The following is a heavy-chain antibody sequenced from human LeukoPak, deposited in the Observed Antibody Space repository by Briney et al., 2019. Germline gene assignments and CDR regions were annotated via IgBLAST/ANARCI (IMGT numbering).Heavy chain of an antibody. CDR3: AREVGHSLFDS. V-gene: IGHV3-33*01. D-gene: IGHD5-12*01. Sequence: GRSLRLSCAASGFTFSSYGMHWVRQAPGKGLEWVAVIWYDGSNKYYADSVKGRFTISRDNSKNTLYLQMNSLRGEGRAVYYCAREVGHSLFDSWGQGTMVTVPS. CDR1: GFTFSSYG. J-gene: IGHJ4*02. CDR2: IWYDGSNK.